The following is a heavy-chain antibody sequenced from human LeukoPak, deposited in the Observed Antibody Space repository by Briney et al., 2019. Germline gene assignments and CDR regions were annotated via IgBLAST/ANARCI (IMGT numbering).Heavy chain of an antibody. J-gene: IGHJ4*02. Sequence: GRSLRLSCAASGFTFSSYGMHWVRQAPGKGLEWVAVIWYDGSNIYYADSVKGRFTISRDNSKNTLYLQMNSLRAEDTAVYYCARDSRAMVMYYFDYWGQGTLVTVSS. CDR2: IWYDGSNI. CDR3: ARDSRAMVMYYFDY. V-gene: IGHV3-33*01. D-gene: IGHD5-18*01. CDR1: GFTFSSYG.